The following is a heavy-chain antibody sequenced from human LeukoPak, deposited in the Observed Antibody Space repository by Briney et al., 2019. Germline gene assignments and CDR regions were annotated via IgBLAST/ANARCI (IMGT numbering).Heavy chain of an antibody. CDR3: AKYYAARSRSFDF. V-gene: IGHV3-23*01. Sequence: GGSLRLSCAASGLTFSSYAMTWVRQSPGKGLEWVSVIGSGGDTYYSDSVQGRFTISRDNSKNTLYLQMNSLRADDTAVYYCAKYYAARSRSFDFWGQGTLVTASS. CDR2: IGSGGDT. CDR1: GLTFSSYA. J-gene: IGHJ4*02. D-gene: IGHD3-10*01.